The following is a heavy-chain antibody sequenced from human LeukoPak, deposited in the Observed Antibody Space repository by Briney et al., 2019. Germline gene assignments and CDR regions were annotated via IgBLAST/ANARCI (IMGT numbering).Heavy chain of an antibody. V-gene: IGHV1-69*04. D-gene: IGHD4-23*01. J-gene: IGHJ4*02. CDR3: ARGPPGYGGPHHYFDY. CDR2: IIPILGIA. CDR1: GGTFSSYA. Sequence: EASVKVSCKASGGTFSSYAISWVRQAHGQGLEWMGRIIPILGIANYAQKFQGRVTITADKSTSTAYMELSSLRSEDTAVYYCARGPPGYGGPHHYFDYWGQGTLVTVSS.